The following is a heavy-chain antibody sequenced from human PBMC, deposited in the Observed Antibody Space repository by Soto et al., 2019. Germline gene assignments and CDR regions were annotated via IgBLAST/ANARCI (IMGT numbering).Heavy chain of an antibody. Sequence: QVQLVESGGGVVQTGRSLRLSCAASGFTFSSYGMHWVRQAPGKGLEWVALISYDGSKEYFTDSVKGRFTISRDNSKNTLYLQMNSLRAEDTAVYYCAKDSFLGTAMDVRGQGTTVTVSS. J-gene: IGHJ6*02. CDR2: ISYDGSKE. CDR1: GFTFSSYG. CDR3: AKDSFLGTAMDV. V-gene: IGHV3-30*18.